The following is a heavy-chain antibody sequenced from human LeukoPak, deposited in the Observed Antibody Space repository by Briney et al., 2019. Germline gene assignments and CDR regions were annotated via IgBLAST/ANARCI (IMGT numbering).Heavy chain of an antibody. V-gene: IGHV4-59*01. CDR2: IYSSGST. CDR1: GGSISSYH. D-gene: IGHD5-12*01. Sequence: SETLSLTCTVSGGSISSYHWSWIRQPPGKRLQWIGFIYSSGSTNYNPSRKSRVTISLDTSKNQFSLRVSSVTSADTAVYYCARGNSGYDYAFDIWGQGTMVTVSS. CDR3: ARGNSGYDYAFDI. J-gene: IGHJ3*02.